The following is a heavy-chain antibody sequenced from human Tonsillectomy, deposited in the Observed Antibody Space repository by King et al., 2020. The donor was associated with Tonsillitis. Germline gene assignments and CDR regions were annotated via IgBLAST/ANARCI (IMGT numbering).Heavy chain of an antibody. V-gene: IGHV3-66*01. CDR2: IYSGDNT. CDR3: ARGIQDYDDSVYFDD. J-gene: IGHJ4*02. D-gene: IGHD4-17*01. CDR1: GFTVSSNY. Sequence: VQLVESGGGLVQPGGSLRLSCAASGFTVSSNYMSWVRQAPGKGLEWVSVIYSGDNTYYADSVKGRFTISRDNSKNTLSLQMNSLRAEDTAVYFCARGIQDYDDSVYFDDWGQGTLVTVSS.